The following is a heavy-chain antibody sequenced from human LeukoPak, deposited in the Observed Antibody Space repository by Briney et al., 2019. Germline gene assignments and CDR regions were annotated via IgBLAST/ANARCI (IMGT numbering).Heavy chain of an antibody. CDR2: INHSGST. CDR1: GGSFSGYY. CDR3: AREVAVAATPFFDY. V-gene: IGHV4-34*01. Sequence: PSETLSLTCAVYGGSFSGYYWSWIRQPPGKGLEWIGEINHSGSTNYNPSLKSRVTISVDTSKNQFSLKLSSVTAADTAVYYCAREVAVAATPFFDYWGQGTLVTVSS. J-gene: IGHJ4*02. D-gene: IGHD2-15*01.